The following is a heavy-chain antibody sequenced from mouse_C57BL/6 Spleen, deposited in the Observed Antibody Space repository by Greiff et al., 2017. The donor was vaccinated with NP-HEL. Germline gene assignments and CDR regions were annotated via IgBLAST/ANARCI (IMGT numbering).Heavy chain of an antibody. CDR2: IDPSDSYT. D-gene: IGHD4-1*02. CDR3: ASNWDVDYAMDY. CDR1: GYTFTSYW. Sequence: VQLQQPGAELVRPGTSVKLSCKASGYTFTSYWMHWVKQRPGQGLEWIGVIDPSDSYTNYNQKFKGKATLTVDTSSSTAYMQLSSLTSEDSAVYYCASNWDVDYAMDYWGQGTSVTVSS. V-gene: IGHV1-59*01. J-gene: IGHJ4*01.